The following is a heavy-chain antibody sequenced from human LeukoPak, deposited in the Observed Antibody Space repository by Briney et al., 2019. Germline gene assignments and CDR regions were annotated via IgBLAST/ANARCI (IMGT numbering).Heavy chain of an antibody. Sequence: GGSLRLSCAASGFTFSSYAMSWVRQAPGKGLEWVSAISGSGGNTYYADSVKGRFTISRDNSKNTLYLQMNSLRAEDTAVYYCAKGLLWFGEYGDYWGQGTLVTVSS. J-gene: IGHJ4*02. CDR3: AKGLLWFGEYGDY. V-gene: IGHV3-23*01. CDR1: GFTFSSYA. CDR2: ISGSGGNT. D-gene: IGHD3-10*01.